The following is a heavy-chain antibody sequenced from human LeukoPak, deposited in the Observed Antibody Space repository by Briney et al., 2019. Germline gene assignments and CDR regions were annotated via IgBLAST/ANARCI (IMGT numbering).Heavy chain of an antibody. J-gene: IGHJ4*02. CDR2: IYTSGST. CDR3: ARGNGYYFDY. Sequence: SETLSLTCTVSGGSISSGSYYWSWIRQPAGKGLEWIGRIYTSGSTNYNPSLKSRVTISVDTSKNQSSLKLSSVTAADTAVYYRARGNGYYFDYWGQGTLVTVSS. V-gene: IGHV4-61*02. CDR1: GGSISSGSYY.